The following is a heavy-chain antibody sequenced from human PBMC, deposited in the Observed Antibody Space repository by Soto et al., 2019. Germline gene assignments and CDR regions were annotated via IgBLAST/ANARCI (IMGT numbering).Heavy chain of an antibody. CDR1: GYTFTSYA. J-gene: IGHJ4*02. CDR2: INAGNGNT. Sequence: QVQLVQSGAEVKKPGASVMVSCQASGYTFTSYAMHWVRQAPGQRLEWMGWINAGNGNTKYSQKFQGRATITRDTSASTAYMELSSLRSEDTAVYYCARGGDDCTTTSCYMIDYWGQGTLVTVSS. CDR3: ARGGDDCTTTSCYMIDY. D-gene: IGHD2-2*02. V-gene: IGHV1-3*01.